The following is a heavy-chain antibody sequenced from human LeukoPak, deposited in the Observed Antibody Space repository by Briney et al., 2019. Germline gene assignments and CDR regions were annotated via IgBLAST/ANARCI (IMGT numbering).Heavy chain of an antibody. V-gene: IGHV1-69*05. D-gene: IGHD1-26*01. CDR3: ARVSGSGSYFPFDY. CDR1: GYSFTSYW. CDR2: IIPLFGAV. J-gene: IGHJ4*02. Sequence: KISCKGSGYSFTSYWIGWVRQMPGKGLEWMGGIIPLFGAVNYAQKFQGRVTMTTDESTSTAYMELRSLRSDDTAIYFCARVSGSGSYFPFDYWGQGTLVTVSS.